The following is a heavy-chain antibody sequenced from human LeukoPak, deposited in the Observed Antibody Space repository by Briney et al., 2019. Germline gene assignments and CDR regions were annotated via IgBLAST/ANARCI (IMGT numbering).Heavy chain of an antibody. CDR1: GFTFSSYE. CDR2: ISNSGSTI. V-gene: IGHV3-48*03. CDR3: ARDPAYFDWLLHWFDP. J-gene: IGHJ5*02. D-gene: IGHD3-9*01. Sequence: GGSLRLSCAASGFTFSSYEMNWVRQAPGKGLEWVSYISNSGSTIFYADSVKGRFTISRDNAKNSLYLQMNSLRAEDTAVYYCARDPAYFDWLLHWFDPWGQGTLVTVSS.